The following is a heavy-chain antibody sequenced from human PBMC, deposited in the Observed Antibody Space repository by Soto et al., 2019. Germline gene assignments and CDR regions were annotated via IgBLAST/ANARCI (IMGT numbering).Heavy chain of an antibody. CDR3: ARAAIFGVLGNWFDP. J-gene: IGHJ5*02. CDR2: IYYSGST. D-gene: IGHD3-3*01. Sequence: SATLSLTCTVSGGSVSSGSYYWSWIRQPPGKGLEWIGYIYYSGSTNYNPSLKSRVTISVDTSKNQFSLKLSSVTAADTAVYYCARAAIFGVLGNWFDPWGQGTLVTVTP. V-gene: IGHV4-61*01. CDR1: GGSVSSGSYY.